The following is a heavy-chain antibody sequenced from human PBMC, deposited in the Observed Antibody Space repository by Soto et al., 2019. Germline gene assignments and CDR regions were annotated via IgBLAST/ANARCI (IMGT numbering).Heavy chain of an antibody. Sequence: ASVKVSCKASGGTFSSHAISWVRQAPGRGLEWMGGIITIFGTTNYAQNFRARVTITADESTSTAYMELSSLTSEDTAVYYCGSVGYCSSTNCLFYYYHYGMDVWGQGTTVTVSS. CDR3: GSVGYCSSTNCLFYYYHYGMDV. CDR1: GGTFSSHA. D-gene: IGHD2-2*03. V-gene: IGHV1-69*13. J-gene: IGHJ6*02. CDR2: IITIFGTT.